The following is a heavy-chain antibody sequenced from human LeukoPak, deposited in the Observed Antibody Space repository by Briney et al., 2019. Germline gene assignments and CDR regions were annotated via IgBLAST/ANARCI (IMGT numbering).Heavy chain of an antibody. V-gene: IGHV4-4*07. CDR1: GGSISGYY. Sequence: SETLSLTCTVSGGSISGYYWSWIRQPAGKGLEWIGRIYTSDDAKYNPSLESRVTMPVGTSKNQFSLRLDSVTAADTAVYYCAXXXXPNYYFDYWGQGTLVTVSS. CDR2: IYTSDDA. J-gene: IGHJ4*02. CDR3: AXXXXPNYYFDY. D-gene: IGHD1-7*01.